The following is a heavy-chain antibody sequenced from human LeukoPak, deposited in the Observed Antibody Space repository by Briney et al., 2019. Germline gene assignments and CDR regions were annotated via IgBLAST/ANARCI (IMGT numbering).Heavy chain of an antibody. Sequence: GGSLRLSCAASGFTFSTYNMNWVRQAPGKGLEWVAFIRYDGSNKYYADSVKGRFTISRDNSKNTLYLQMNSLRAEDTAVYYCAKGLWFYWGQGTLVTVSS. V-gene: IGHV3-30*02. CDR2: IRYDGSNK. J-gene: IGHJ4*02. CDR3: AKGLWFY. D-gene: IGHD5-18*01. CDR1: GFTFSTYN.